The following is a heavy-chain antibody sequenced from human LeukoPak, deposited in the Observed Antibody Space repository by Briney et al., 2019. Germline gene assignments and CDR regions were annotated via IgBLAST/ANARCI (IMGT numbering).Heavy chain of an antibody. D-gene: IGHD3-9*01. J-gene: IGHJ4*02. V-gene: IGHV3-23*01. Sequence: DPGGSLRLSCAASGFTFSNYAMSWVRQAPGKGLEWVSAITGSGGGTYYADSVRDRFTISRDNSKNTLYLQMNSLRAEDTAVYYCAKWGDYDVLTGYYDPDYWGQGTLVTVSS. CDR1: GFTFSNYA. CDR2: ITGSGGGT. CDR3: AKWGDYDVLTGYYDPDY.